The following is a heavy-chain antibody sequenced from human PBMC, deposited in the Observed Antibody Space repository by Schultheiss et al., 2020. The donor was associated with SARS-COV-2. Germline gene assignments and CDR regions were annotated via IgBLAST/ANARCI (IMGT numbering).Heavy chain of an antibody. D-gene: IGHD6-19*01. J-gene: IGHJ4*02. CDR1: GYTFTSYG. CDR2: IIPIFGTA. Sequence: SVKVSCKASGYTFTSYGISWVRQAPGQGLEWMGGIIPIFGTANYAQKFQGRVTITADKSTSTAYMELSSLRSEDTAVYYCAIYSGWFPRGYDYWGQGTLVTVSS. V-gene: IGHV1-69*06. CDR3: AIYSGWFPRGYDY.